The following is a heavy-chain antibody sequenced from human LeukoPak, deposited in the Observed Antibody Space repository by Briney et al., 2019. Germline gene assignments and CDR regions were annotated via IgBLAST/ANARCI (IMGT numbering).Heavy chain of an antibody. J-gene: IGHJ6*03. CDR2: LYTNDNT. V-gene: IGHV4-61*02. D-gene: IGHD2-21*02. CDR1: GGSISGGRYY. CDR3: ARGVVTDDYYMDV. Sequence: RPSQTLSLTCSVSGGSISGGRYYWTWIRQPAGKGLEWIGRLYTNDNTNYDPSLESRVSISVDTSKGQFYLQLTSVTAADTAVYFCARGVVTDDYYMDVWGKGITVIVSS.